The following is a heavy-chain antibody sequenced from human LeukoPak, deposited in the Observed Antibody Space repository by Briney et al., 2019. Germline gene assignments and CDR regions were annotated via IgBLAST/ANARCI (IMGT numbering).Heavy chain of an antibody. CDR3: AELGITMIGGV. J-gene: IGHJ6*04. CDR2: ISSSGSTI. Sequence: DPGGSLRLSCAASGFTFSSYEMNWVRQAPGKGLEWVSYISSSGSTIYYADSVKGRFTISRDNAKNSLYLHMNSLRAEDTAVYYCAELGITMIGGVWGKGTTVTISS. D-gene: IGHD3-10*02. CDR1: GFTFSSYE. V-gene: IGHV3-48*03.